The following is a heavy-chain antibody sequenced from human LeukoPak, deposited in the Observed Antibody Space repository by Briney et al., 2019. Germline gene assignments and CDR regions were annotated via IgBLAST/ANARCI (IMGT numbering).Heavy chain of an antibody. Sequence: TGGSLRLSCAASGFTFSSYEMNWVRQAPGKGLEWVSYISSSGSTIYYADSVKGRFTISRDNSKNTLYLQMNSLRAEDTAVYYCAKDHVSSSWWSVNGGDYVAYWGQGTLVTVSS. CDR3: AKDHVSSSWWSVNGGDYVAY. CDR1: GFTFSSYE. J-gene: IGHJ4*02. V-gene: IGHV3-48*03. D-gene: IGHD6-13*01. CDR2: ISSSGSTI.